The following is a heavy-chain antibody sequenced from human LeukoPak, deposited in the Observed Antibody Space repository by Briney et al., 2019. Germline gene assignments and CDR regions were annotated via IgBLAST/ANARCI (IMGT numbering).Heavy chain of an antibody. J-gene: IGHJ4*02. CDR2: IYHSGST. CDR3: ARVPPWQWPEDY. V-gene: IGHV4-30-2*01. Sequence: SQTLSLTCTVSGGSISSGGYYWSWIRQPPGKGLEWIGYIYHSGSTYYNPSLKSRVTISVDRSKNQFSLKLSSVTAADTAVYYCARVPPWQWPEDYWGQGTLVTVSS. CDR1: GGSISSGGYY. D-gene: IGHD6-19*01.